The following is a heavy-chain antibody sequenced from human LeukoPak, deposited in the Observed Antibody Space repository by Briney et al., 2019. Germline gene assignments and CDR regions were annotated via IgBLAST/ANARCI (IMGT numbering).Heavy chain of an antibody. J-gene: IGHJ4*02. Sequence: GGSLRLSCAASGFTFSSYSMNWVRQAPGKGLEWVSSISSSSSYIYYADSVKGRFTISRYNAKNSLYLQMHSLRAEDTAVYYCARVLLEGEDYWGQGTLVTVSS. CDR2: ISSSSSYI. CDR1: GFTFSSYS. V-gene: IGHV3-21*01. D-gene: IGHD2-15*01. CDR3: ARVLLEGEDY.